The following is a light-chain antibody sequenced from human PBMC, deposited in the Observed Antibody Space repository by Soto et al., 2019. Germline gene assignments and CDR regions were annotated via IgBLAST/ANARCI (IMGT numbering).Light chain of an antibody. V-gene: IGLV2-14*03. J-gene: IGLJ3*02. Sequence: QSVLTQPASMSGSPGQSITISCTGTSGDVGFYDFVSWYQQHPGKVPRLIIYGVTKRPSGVSHRFSGSKSGNTASLTISGLQVEDEADYSCASYTGSSTYVFGGGTKVTVL. CDR1: SGDVGFYDF. CDR3: ASYTGSSTYV. CDR2: GVT.